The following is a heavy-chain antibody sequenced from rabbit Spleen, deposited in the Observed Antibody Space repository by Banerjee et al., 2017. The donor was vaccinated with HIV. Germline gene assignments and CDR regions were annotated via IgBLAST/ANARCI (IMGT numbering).Heavy chain of an antibody. Sequence: QQQLVESGGGLVKPGASLTLTCTASGFDLSSYYYMCWVRQAPGKGLEWIACIANGDGSTYYASWVNGRFTISRSTSLNTVTLRMTSLTAADTASYFCARDTGSSFSSYGMDLWGQGTLVTVS. CDR2: IANGDGST. D-gene: IGHD8-1*01. V-gene: IGHV1S47*01. J-gene: IGHJ6*01. CDR3: ARDTGSSFSSYGMDL. CDR1: GFDLSSYYY.